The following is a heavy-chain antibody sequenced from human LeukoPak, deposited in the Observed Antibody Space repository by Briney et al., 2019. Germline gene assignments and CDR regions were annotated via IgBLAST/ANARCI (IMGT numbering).Heavy chain of an antibody. CDR1: GGSISSSSYY. V-gene: IGHV4-39*07. CDR2: IFYSGST. CDR3: AIAPRYSYGAEWYFDL. D-gene: IGHD5-18*01. Sequence: PSETLSLTCTVSGGSISSSSYYWGWIRQPPGKGLEWIGSIFYSGSTYYNPSLKSRVTISVDTSKNQFSLKLSSVTAADTAVYYCAIAPRYSYGAEWYFDLWGRGTLVTVSS. J-gene: IGHJ2*01.